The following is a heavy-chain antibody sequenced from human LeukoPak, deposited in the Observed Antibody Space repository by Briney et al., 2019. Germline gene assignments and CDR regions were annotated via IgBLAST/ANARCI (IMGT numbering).Heavy chain of an antibody. D-gene: IGHD2-2*01. V-gene: IGHV4-39*07. Sequence: SETLSLTCTVSGGSISSSSYYWGWIRQPPGKGLEWIGSIYYSGSTYYNPSLKSRVTISVDTSKNQFSLKLSSVTAADTAVYYCARFIGYCSSTSCRRSDPWGQGTLVTVSS. J-gene: IGHJ5*02. CDR3: ARFIGYCSSTSCRRSDP. CDR1: GGSISSSSYY. CDR2: IYYSGST.